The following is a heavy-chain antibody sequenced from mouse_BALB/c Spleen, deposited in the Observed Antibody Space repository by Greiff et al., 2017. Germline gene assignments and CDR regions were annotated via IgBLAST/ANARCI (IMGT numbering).Heavy chain of an antibody. CDR3: ARNWDAMDY. CDR1: GYSITSDYA. Sequence: DVHLVESGPGLVKPSQSLSLTCTVTGYSITSDYAWNWIRQFPGNKLEWMGYISYSGSTSYNPSLKSRISITRDTSKNQFFLQLNSVTTEDTATYYCARNWDAMDYWGQGTSVTVSS. D-gene: IGHD4-1*01. CDR2: ISYSGST. J-gene: IGHJ4*01. V-gene: IGHV3-2*02.